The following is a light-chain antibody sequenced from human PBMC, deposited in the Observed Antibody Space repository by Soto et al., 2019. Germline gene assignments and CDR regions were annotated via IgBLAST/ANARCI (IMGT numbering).Light chain of an antibody. J-gene: IGKJ4*01. CDR1: QSGSSNY. CDR2: DAS. Sequence: EIVWTQSPGTLSFSPGERASLSCRASQSGSSNYLAWDQQKSGPAPRLLIYDASSRATGIPDRFSGSGSGTDFTLTISRLEHEDFAVYYCQQYGTSALTFGGATKVAFK. V-gene: IGKV3-20*01. CDR3: QQYGTSALT.